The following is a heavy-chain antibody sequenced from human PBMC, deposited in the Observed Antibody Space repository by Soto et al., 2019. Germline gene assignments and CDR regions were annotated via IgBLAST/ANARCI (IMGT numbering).Heavy chain of an antibody. V-gene: IGHV3-7*01. D-gene: IGHD6-6*01. J-gene: IGHJ6*04. Sequence: EVQLVESGGGLVQPGGSLRLSCAASGFTFSSYWMSWFRQSPGKGLEWVANIKQDGSEENCVDAVKGRFTITRDNAKYALYLQMNSLRVGDTAVYYCAREIAARLWGKGTTVTVSS. CDR3: AREIAARL. CDR2: IKQDGSEE. CDR1: GFTFSSYW.